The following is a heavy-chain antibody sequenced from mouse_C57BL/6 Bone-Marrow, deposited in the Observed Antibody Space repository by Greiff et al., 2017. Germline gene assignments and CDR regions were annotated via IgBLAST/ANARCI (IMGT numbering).Heavy chain of an antibody. V-gene: IGHV1-80*01. CDR2: IYPGDGDT. J-gene: IGHJ4*01. D-gene: IGHD3-2*02. Sequence: QVQLQQSGAELVKPGASVKISCKASGYAFSSYWMNWVKQRPGKGLEWIGQIYPGDGDTNYNGKFKGKATLTADKSSSTAYMQLSSRTSEDSAVYFCARKGGQRRLRGAMDYWGQGTSVTVSS. CDR1: GYAFSSYW. CDR3: ARKGGQRRLRGAMDY.